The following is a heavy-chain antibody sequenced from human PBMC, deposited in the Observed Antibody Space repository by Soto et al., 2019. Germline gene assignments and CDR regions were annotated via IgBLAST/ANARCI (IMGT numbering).Heavy chain of an antibody. Sequence: PGGSLRLSCAASGFIFSGYAMNWVRQGPGKGLEWVSSISGSGLSTYYADSVEGRFIISRDNFKSTLYLHMNGLRAEDTAVYYCASPYDYGGSWGQGTPVTLSS. CDR2: ISGSGLST. CDR3: ASPYDYGGS. D-gene: IGHD4-17*01. CDR1: GFIFSGYA. V-gene: IGHV3-23*01. J-gene: IGHJ4*02.